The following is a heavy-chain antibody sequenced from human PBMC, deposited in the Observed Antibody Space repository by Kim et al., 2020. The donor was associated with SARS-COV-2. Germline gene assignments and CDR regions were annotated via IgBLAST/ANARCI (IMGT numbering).Heavy chain of an antibody. CDR1: GGTFSSYA. D-gene: IGHD4-17*01. CDR3: ARPKNGDTDAFDI. J-gene: IGHJ3*02. V-gene: IGHV1-69*04. CDR2: IIPILGIA. Sequence: SVKVSCKASGGTFSSYAISWVRQAPGQGLGWMGRIIPILGIANYAQKFQGRVTITADKSTSTAYMELSSLRSEDTAVYYCARPKNGDTDAFDIWGQGTMVTVSS.